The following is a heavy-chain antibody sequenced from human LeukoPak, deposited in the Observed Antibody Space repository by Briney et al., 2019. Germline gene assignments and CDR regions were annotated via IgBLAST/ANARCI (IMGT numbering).Heavy chain of an antibody. CDR1: GFTVSSNY. CDR2: IYSGSNT. D-gene: IGHD2-15*01. Sequence: GGSLRLSCAASGFTVSSNYMSWVRQAPGKGLEWVSVIYSGSNTYYADSVKGRFTISRDNSKNTLYLQMNSLRAEDTAVYYCARAGCSGGNCYYSFDYWGQGTLVTVSS. CDR3: ARAGCSGGNCYYSFDY. V-gene: IGHV3-53*01. J-gene: IGHJ4*02.